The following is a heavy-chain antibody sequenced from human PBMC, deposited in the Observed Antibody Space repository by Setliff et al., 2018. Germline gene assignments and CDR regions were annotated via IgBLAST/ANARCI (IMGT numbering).Heavy chain of an antibody. V-gene: IGHV4-38-2*01. Sequence: ASETLSLTCGVSGSSVDSDYFWGWIRQPPGKGLEWIASFHQSSTNYYNPSLKSRVSITVDTARNQISLTLKSLTAADTAVYYCARAQWELLRFEYWGQGTLVTVSS. D-gene: IGHD1-26*01. CDR3: ARAQWELLRFEY. CDR2: FHQSSTN. CDR1: GSSVDSDYF. J-gene: IGHJ4*02.